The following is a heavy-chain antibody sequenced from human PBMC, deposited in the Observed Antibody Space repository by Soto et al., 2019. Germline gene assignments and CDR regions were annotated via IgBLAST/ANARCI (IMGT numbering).Heavy chain of an antibody. D-gene: IGHD6-19*01. V-gene: IGHV1-69*13. CDR1: GGTFSSYA. Sequence: EASVKVSCKASGGTFSSYAISWVRQAPGQGLEWMGGIIPIFGTANYAQKFQGRVTITADESTSTAYMELSSLRSEDTAVYYCARDSSGWSYAFDYWGQGTLVTVSS. CDR2: IIPIFGTA. J-gene: IGHJ4*02. CDR3: ARDSSGWSYAFDY.